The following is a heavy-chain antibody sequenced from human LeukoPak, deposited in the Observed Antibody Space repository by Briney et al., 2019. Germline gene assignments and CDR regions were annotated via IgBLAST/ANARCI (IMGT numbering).Heavy chain of an antibody. CDR2: MSGGGGST. Sequence: GGSLRLSCAASGFTFSSYAMSWVRQAPGKGLEWVSAMSGGGGSTFYADSVKGRFTISRDNAKNSLYLQMNSLRAEDTAVYYCARWSGSYYYYYGMDVWGQGTTVTVSS. CDR3: ARWSGSYYYYYGMDV. V-gene: IGHV3-23*01. J-gene: IGHJ6*02. D-gene: IGHD1-26*01. CDR1: GFTFSSYA.